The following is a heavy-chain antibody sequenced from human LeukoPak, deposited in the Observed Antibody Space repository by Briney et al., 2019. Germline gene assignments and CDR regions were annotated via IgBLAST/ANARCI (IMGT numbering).Heavy chain of an antibody. Sequence: GASVTVSFKPSGYTFTSSGITGVRQAPGQGLAWMGWISTYNGYSKYAQNLQGRVTMTADTSTSTAYMELSSLRSDDTAVYYCAKNSSGGYSDYWGQGTLVTVSS. V-gene: IGHV1-18*01. J-gene: IGHJ4*02. CDR3: AKNSSGGYSDY. CDR2: ISTYNGYS. D-gene: IGHD6-19*01. CDR1: GYTFTSSG.